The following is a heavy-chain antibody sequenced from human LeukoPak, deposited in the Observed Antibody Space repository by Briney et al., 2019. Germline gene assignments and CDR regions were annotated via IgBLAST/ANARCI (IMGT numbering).Heavy chain of an antibody. Sequence: SETLSLTCTVSGGSLSSSSYYWGWIRPPPGKGLEWIGSIYYSGSTYYNPSLKSRVTISVDTSKNQFSLKLSSVTAADTAVYYCARDRVELGDHIDYWGQGTLVTVSS. CDR3: ARDRVELGDHIDY. CDR2: IYYSGST. D-gene: IGHD1-7*01. J-gene: IGHJ4*02. CDR1: GGSLSSSSYY. V-gene: IGHV4-39*07.